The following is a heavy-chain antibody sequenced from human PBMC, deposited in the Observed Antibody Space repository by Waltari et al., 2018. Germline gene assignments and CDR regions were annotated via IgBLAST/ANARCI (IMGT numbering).Heavy chain of an antibody. V-gene: IGHV3-53*01. CDR2: VYTGGFS. CDR1: GFTVPNYY. D-gene: IGHD3-9*01. J-gene: IGHJ6*03. Sequence: EEQLMESGGGLIQPGGSLRLTCEASGFTVPNYYMSWVRQAPGKGLEWVSVVYTGGFSYYAPSVKGRFTMSRDASKNTMFLELNLLRAEDTAVYYCARDATYYDVLTGFWGMDIWGKGTTVTVSS. CDR3: ARDATYYDVLTGFWGMDI.